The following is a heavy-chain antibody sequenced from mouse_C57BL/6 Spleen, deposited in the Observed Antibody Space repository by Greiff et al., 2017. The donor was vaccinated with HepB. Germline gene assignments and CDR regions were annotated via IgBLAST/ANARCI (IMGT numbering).Heavy chain of an antibody. V-gene: IGHV14-4*01. CDR3: TPEGSYYEKAWFDY. CDR2: IDPENGDT. D-gene: IGHD1-1*01. Sequence: VQLQQSGAELVRPGASVKLSCTASGFNIKDDYMHWVKQRPEQGLEWIGWIDPENGDTEYASKFQGKATITADTSSNTAYLQLSSLTSEDTAVSYCTPEGSYYEKAWFDYWGQGTLVTVSA. J-gene: IGHJ3*01. CDR1: GFNIKDDY.